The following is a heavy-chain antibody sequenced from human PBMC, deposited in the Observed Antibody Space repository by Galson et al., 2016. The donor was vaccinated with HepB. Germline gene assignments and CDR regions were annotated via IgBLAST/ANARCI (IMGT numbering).Heavy chain of an antibody. CDR3: ARSGGSAGMY. CDR2: MHDSGST. V-gene: IGHV4-59*08. D-gene: IGHD3-16*01. Sequence: SETLSLTCSVSGGSISGKYWSWTRQLPGKGLEWIAYMHDSGSTRYNPPLKSRVTISADTSINQLSLRLSSVTAGDTAVYYCARSGGSAGMYWGQGTLVTVSS. J-gene: IGHJ1*01. CDR1: GGSISGKY.